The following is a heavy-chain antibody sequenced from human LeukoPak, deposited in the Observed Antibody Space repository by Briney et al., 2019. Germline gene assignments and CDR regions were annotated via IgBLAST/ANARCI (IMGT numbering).Heavy chain of an antibody. CDR3: ARGKRVWFGELMTSFAYFYIDV. CDR2: INQGGRT. CDR1: GGSFSDYL. Sequence: KSSETLSLTCAVNGGSFSDYLWTWIRQSPGKGLEWIGEINQGGRTNFNPSLKSRVTISADRSKYHFSLTLRSVTAADTAVYYCARGKRVWFGELMTSFAYFYIDVWGRGSTAIVSS. V-gene: IGHV4-34*01. J-gene: IGHJ6*03. D-gene: IGHD3-10*01.